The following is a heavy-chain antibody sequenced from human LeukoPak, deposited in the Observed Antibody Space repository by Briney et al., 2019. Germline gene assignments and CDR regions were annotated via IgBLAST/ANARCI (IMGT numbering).Heavy chain of an antibody. J-gene: IGHJ3*02. D-gene: IGHD3-10*01. Sequence: SETLSLTCTVSGGSISSYYWSWIRQPPGKGLEWIGYIYYSGSTDYNPSLKSRVTISIDTFKNQFSLKLSSVTAADTAVYYCARSSYYYGADALDIWGQGTMVTVSS. CDR2: IYYSGST. CDR3: ARSSYYYGADALDI. CDR1: GGSISSYY. V-gene: IGHV4-59*01.